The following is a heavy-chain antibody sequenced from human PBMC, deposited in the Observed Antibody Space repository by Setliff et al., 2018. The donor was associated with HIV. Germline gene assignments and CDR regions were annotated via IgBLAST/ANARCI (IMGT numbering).Heavy chain of an antibody. D-gene: IGHD3-10*01. CDR1: GYTFTGYY. CDR3: ARGWYGSGKYYYYYYMDV. Sequence: ASVKVSCKASGYTFTGYYMHWARQAPGQGLEWMGRINPNSGGTNYAQKVQGRVTMTRDTSISTAYMELGRLRSDDTAVYYCARGWYGSGKYYYYYYMDVWGKGTTVTVSS. CDR2: INPNSGGT. J-gene: IGHJ6*03. V-gene: IGHV1-2*06.